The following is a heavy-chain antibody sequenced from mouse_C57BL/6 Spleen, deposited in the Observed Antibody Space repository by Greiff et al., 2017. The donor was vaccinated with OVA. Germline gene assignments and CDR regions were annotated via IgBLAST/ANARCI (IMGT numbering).Heavy chain of an antibody. CDR2: IWSGGST. CDR1: GFSLTSYG. D-gene: IGHD2-4*01. V-gene: IGHV2-2*01. Sequence: QVHVKQSGPGLVQPSQSLSITCTVSGFSLTSYGVHWVRQSPGKGLEWLGVIWSGGSTDYNAAFISRLSISKDNSKSQVFFKMNSLQADDTAIYYCARKDDSDGGFAYWGQGTLVTVSA. J-gene: IGHJ3*01. CDR3: ARKDDSDGGFAY.